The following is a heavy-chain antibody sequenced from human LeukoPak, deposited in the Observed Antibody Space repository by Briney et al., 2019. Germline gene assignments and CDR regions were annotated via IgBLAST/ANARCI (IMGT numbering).Heavy chain of an antibody. CDR1: GYTFTSYG. CDR3: ARDRGRSYYYYYYMDV. Sequence: ASVKVSCKASGYTFTSYGICWVRQTPGQGLEWMGCISAYNGNTNYAQKLQGRVTMTTDTSTNTAYMELRSLTSDDTAVYYCARDRGRSYYYYYYMDVWGEGTTVTVSS. CDR2: ISAYNGNT. J-gene: IGHJ6*03. V-gene: IGHV1-18*01.